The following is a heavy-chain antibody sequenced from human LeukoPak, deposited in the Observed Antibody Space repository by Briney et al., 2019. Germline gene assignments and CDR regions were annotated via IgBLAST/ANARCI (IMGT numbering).Heavy chain of an antibody. CDR3: ARQDTAMVTRPFDY. V-gene: IGHV5-51*01. J-gene: IGHJ4*02. Sequence: GESLKISCKGSGYRFTSYWIGWVRQMPGKGLEWMGIIYPGDSDTRYSPSFQGQVTISADKSISTAYLQWSSLKASDTAMHYCARQDTAMVTRPFDYWGQGTLVTVSS. CDR2: IYPGDSDT. D-gene: IGHD5-18*01. CDR1: GYRFTSYW.